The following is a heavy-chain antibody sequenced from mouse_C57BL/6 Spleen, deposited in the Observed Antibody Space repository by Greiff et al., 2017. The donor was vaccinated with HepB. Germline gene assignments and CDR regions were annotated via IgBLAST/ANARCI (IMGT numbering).Heavy chain of an antibody. V-gene: IGHV1-50*01. J-gene: IGHJ4*01. D-gene: IGHD2-5*01. CDR1: GYTFTSYW. CDR3: ARSYYYSNYDAMDY. CDR2: IDPSDSYT. Sequence: QVQLQQPGAELVKPGASVKLSCKASGYTFTSYWMQWVKQRPGQGLEWIGEIDPSDSYTNYNQKFKGKATLTVDTSSSTAYMQLSSLTSEDSAVYYCARSYYYSNYDAMDYWGQGTSVTVSS.